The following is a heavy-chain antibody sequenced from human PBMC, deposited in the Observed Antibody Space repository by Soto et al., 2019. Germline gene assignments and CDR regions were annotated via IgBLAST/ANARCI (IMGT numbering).Heavy chain of an antibody. Sequence: SQTLSLTCAISVDSVSSNSVAWNWIRQSPSRGLEWLGRTYYRSKWYNDYAVSVKGRISINPDTSKNQFSLQLNSVTPEDTAVYYCARDRAGEYFQHWGLGTLVTVSS. D-gene: IGHD6-13*01. CDR2: TYYRSKWYN. CDR1: VDSVSSNSVA. V-gene: IGHV6-1*01. J-gene: IGHJ1*01. CDR3: ARDRAGEYFQH.